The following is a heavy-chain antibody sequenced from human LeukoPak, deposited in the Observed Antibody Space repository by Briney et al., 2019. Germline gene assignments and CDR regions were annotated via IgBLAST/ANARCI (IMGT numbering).Heavy chain of an antibody. CDR3: ARVVVTYYFDY. J-gene: IGHJ4*02. V-gene: IGHV4-39*01. CDR1: GGSISSSSCY. Sequence: SETLSLTCTVSGGSISSSSCYWGWIRQPPGKGLEWIGSIYYSGSTYYNPSLKSRVTIFVDTSKNQFSLKLSSVTAADTAVYYCARVVVTYYFDYWGQGTLVTVSS. D-gene: IGHD2-15*01. CDR2: IYYSGST.